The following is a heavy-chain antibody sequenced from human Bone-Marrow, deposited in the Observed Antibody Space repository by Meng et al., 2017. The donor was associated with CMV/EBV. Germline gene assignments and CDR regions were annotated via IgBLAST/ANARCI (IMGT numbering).Heavy chain of an antibody. CDR2: INPNSGGT. CDR1: GYTFTGYY. CDR3: AKSNKIGWVSY. J-gene: IGHJ4*02. Sequence: ASVKVSCKASGYTFTGYYMHWVRQAPGQGLEWMGWINPNSGGTNYAQKFQGRVTMTRDTSTSTAYMELSRLRADDTAVYYCAKSNKIGWVSYWGQGTLVTVSS. V-gene: IGHV1-2*02. D-gene: IGHD1/OR15-1a*01.